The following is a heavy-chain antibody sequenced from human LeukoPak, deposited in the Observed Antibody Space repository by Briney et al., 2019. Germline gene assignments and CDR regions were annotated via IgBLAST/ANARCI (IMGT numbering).Heavy chain of an antibody. Sequence: ASVKVSCKASGYTFTSYDINWVRQAPGQGLEWMGWMNPNSGNTGYAQKFQGRVTMTRNTSISTAFMELSSLRSEDTAVYYCARSIAVAGLYYFDYWGQGTLVTVSS. D-gene: IGHD6-19*01. CDR3: ARSIAVAGLYYFDY. V-gene: IGHV1-8*01. CDR1: GYTFTSYD. J-gene: IGHJ4*02. CDR2: MNPNSGNT.